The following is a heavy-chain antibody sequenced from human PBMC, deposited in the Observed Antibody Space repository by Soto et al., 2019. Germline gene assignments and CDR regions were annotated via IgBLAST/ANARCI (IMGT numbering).Heavy chain of an antibody. D-gene: IGHD3-22*01. Sequence: PGGSLRLSCAASGFTFSSYAMSWVRQAPGKGLEWVSAISGSGGSTYYADSVKGRFTISRDNSKNTLYLQMNSLRAEDTAVYYCANTDYYDSSGYYYDYWGQGTLVTVSS. CDR3: ANTDYYDSSGYYYDY. J-gene: IGHJ4*02. V-gene: IGHV3-23*01. CDR2: ISGSGGST. CDR1: GFTFSSYA.